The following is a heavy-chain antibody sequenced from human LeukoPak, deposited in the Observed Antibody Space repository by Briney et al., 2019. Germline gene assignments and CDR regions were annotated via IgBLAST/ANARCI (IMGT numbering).Heavy chain of an antibody. CDR1: DGSFSGYY. D-gene: IGHD3-3*01. CDR2: INHSGST. Sequence: PSETLSLTCAVYDGSFSGYYWSWIRQPPGKGLEWIGEINHSGSTNYNPSLKSRVTISVDTSKNQFSLKLSSVTAADTAVYYCARHSDFWSGYYRFDYWGQGTLVTVSS. J-gene: IGHJ4*02. CDR3: ARHSDFWSGYYRFDY. V-gene: IGHV4-34*01.